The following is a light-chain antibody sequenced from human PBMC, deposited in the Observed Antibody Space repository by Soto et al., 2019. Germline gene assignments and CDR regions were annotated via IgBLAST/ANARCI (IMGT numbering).Light chain of an antibody. CDR1: SSDVGGYNY. CDR2: AVT. V-gene: IGLV2-14*01. J-gene: IGLJ1*01. Sequence: QSVLTQPASMSGSPGQSITISCTGTSSDVGGYNYVSWYQQHPGKAPKLMIYAVTDRPSGVSSRFSGSKSGNTASLTISGLRAEDEADYYCSSYTSSSTLFGTGTKVTVL. CDR3: SSYTSSSTL.